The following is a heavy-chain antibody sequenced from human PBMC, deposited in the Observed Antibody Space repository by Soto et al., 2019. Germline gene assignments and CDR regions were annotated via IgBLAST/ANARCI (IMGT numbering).Heavy chain of an antibody. V-gene: IGHV1-69*01. CDR1: GGTFSSYS. J-gene: IGHJ4*02. Sequence: QVQLVQSGAEVKKPGSSVKVSCKASGGTFSSYSINWVRQAPGQVLEWMGEIIPIFGTANYAQKFQGRVTITADESTSTAYMELSSLRSADTAVYYCARDGGRHSGGIDYWGQGTLVTVSS. D-gene: IGHD1-26*01. CDR2: IIPIFGTA. CDR3: ARDGGRHSGGIDY.